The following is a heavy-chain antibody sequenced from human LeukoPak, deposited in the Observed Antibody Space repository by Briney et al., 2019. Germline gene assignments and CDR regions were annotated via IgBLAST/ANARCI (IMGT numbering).Heavy chain of an antibody. CDR2: VRSDGSAT. CDR1: GFIVSNTY. V-gene: IGHV3-48*03. J-gene: IGHJ4*02. Sequence: GGSLRLSCSPSGFIVSNTYMNWVRQAPGKGLEWISYVRSDGSATYYADSVKGRFTLSRDNAKNSLYLQMNSLRTEDTAVYYCTRGGGSGSYLDYWGQGALVTVSS. D-gene: IGHD1-26*01. CDR3: TRGGGSGSYLDY.